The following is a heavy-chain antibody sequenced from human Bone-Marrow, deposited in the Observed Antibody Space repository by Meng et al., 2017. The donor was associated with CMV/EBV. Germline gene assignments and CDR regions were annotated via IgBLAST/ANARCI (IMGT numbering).Heavy chain of an antibody. V-gene: IGHV4-38-2*02. D-gene: IGHD3-3*01. CDR2: IYHSGST. CDR1: GYSISSGYY. Sequence: SETLSLTCTVSGYSISSGYYWGWIRQPPGKGLEWIGSIYHSGSTYYNPSLKSRVTISVDTSKNQFSLKLSSVTAADTAVYYCARVKERLLQVYYFDYWGQGTLVTVSS. J-gene: IGHJ4*02. CDR3: ARVKERLLQVYYFDY.